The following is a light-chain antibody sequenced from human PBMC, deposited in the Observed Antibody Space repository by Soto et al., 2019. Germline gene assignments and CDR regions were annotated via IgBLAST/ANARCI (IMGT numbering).Light chain of an antibody. CDR2: GAS. CDR1: QSVSSNY. Sequence: ESVLTQSPGTLSLSPGQRATLSCRASQSVSSNYLAWYQQKPGQAPRLLIYGASTRATGIPDRFSGSGSGTEFTLTISSLQPEDFAVYYCQQYGSSPWTFGQGTKVDIK. CDR3: QQYGSSPWT. J-gene: IGKJ1*01. V-gene: IGKV3-20*01.